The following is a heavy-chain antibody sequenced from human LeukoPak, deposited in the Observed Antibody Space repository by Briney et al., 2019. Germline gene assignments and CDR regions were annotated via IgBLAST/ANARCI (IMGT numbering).Heavy chain of an antibody. CDR2: IYYSGST. V-gene: IGHV4-59*11. D-gene: IGHD6-13*01. CDR1: GGSISSHY. J-gene: IGHJ4*02. CDR3: ARSGNGLLSRGSSWPFDY. Sequence: SETLSLTCTVSGGSISSHYWSWIRQPPGKGLEWIGYIYYSGSTNYNPSLKRRVTISVDTSKNHFSLKLSSVTAADTAVYYCARSGNGLLSRGSSWPFDYWGQGTLVTLSS.